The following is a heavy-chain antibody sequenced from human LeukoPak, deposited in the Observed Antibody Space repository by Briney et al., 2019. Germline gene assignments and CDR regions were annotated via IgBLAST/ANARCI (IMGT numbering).Heavy chain of an antibody. CDR3: AREVPYGDYAPDY. J-gene: IGHJ4*02. CDR1: GFTFSSYS. Sequence: GGSLRLSCAASGFTFSSYSMNWVRQAPGKGLEWLSYISSSGTIHYADSVKGRFTISRDNAKNPLYLQMNSLRADDTAVYYCAREVPYGDYAPDYWGQGTLVTVSS. V-gene: IGHV3-48*01. D-gene: IGHD4-17*01. CDR2: ISSSGTI.